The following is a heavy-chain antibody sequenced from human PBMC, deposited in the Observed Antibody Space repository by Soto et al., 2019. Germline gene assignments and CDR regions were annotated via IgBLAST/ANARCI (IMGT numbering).Heavy chain of an antibody. CDR2: ISGSGDSK. D-gene: IGHD3-10*01. Sequence: EVQLLESGGGLVQPGGSLRLSCAASGFTFSSYAMSWVRQAPGKGLEWVSVISGSGDSKYYADSVKGRFTISRDNSKNTLYLQMNSLRVEDTAVYDCAKRAYGSDFDYWGQGTLVTVSS. V-gene: IGHV3-23*01. J-gene: IGHJ4*02. CDR3: AKRAYGSDFDY. CDR1: GFTFSSYA.